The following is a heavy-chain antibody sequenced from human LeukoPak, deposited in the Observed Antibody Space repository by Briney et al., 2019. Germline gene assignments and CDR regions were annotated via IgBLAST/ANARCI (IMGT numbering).Heavy chain of an antibody. V-gene: IGHV3-23*01. CDR3: AKDRAYYYDSSGYYGY. D-gene: IGHD3-22*01. CDR1: GFTFSSYA. J-gene: IGHJ4*02. CDR2: ISGSGGST. Sequence: GGSLRLSCAASGFTFSSYAMSWVRQAPGKGLEWVSAISGSGGSTYYADSVEGRFTISRDNSKNTLYLQMNSLRAEDTAVYYCAKDRAYYYDSSGYYGYWGQGTLVTVSS.